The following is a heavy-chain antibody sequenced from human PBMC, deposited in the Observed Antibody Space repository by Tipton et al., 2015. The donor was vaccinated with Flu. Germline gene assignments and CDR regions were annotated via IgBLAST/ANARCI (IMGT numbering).Heavy chain of an antibody. CDR1: GGSISSGSYY. J-gene: IGHJ4*02. Sequence: LRLSCTVSGGSISSGSYYWSWIRQPAGKALEWIGRIYTSRSTNNNPSLKSRVTISVDTSKNQFSLKLSSVTAAVTAVEYCAGYYYDSSGYTQGAYYFDYWSQETLVTGSS. CDR3: AGYYYDSSGYTQGAYYFDY. CDR2: IYTSRST. V-gene: IGHV4-61*02. D-gene: IGHD3-22*01.